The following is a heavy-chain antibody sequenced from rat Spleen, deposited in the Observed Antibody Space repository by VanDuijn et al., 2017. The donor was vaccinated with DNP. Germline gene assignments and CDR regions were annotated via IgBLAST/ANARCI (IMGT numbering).Heavy chain of an antibody. CDR3: AREEAYYGYDYLDY. Sequence: EVQLQESGSGLVKPSQSLSLTCSVTGYSITSNYWGWIRQFPGNKMEYIGHISYSGSASYNPSLKSRISITRDTSKNQFFLQLNSVTTEDTATYFCAREEAYYGYDYLDYWGQGVMVTVSS. CDR2: ISYSGSA. J-gene: IGHJ2*01. V-gene: IGHV3-1*01. CDR1: GYSITSNY. D-gene: IGHD1-7*01.